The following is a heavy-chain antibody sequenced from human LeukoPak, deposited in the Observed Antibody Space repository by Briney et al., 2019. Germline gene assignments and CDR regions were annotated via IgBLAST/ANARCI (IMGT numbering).Heavy chain of an antibody. CDR2: ISAYNGNT. CDR3: ERDRVDIVAREEDPSFQH. D-gene: IGHD5-12*01. Sequence: ASVKVSCKASGYTFTSYGISWVRQAPGQGLEWMGWISAYNGNTNYAQKLQGRVTMTTDTSTSTAYMELRSLRSDDTAVYYCERDRVDIVAREEDPSFQHWGQGTLVSVS. J-gene: IGHJ1*01. CDR1: GYTFTSYG. V-gene: IGHV1-18*01.